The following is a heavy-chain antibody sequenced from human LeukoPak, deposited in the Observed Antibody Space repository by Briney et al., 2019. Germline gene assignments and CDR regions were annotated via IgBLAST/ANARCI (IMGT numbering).Heavy chain of an antibody. CDR3: ARDIEAAGLFLDY. CDR1: GFTFSSYW. D-gene: IGHD6-13*01. V-gene: IGHV3-7*01. CDR2: MKYDGSKK. Sequence: PGGSLRLSCAASGFTFSSYWMSWVRQAPGKGLEWVANMKYDGSKKYYVDSVKGRFTISRDNAKNSLYLQMSSLRAEDTAVYYCARDIEAAGLFLDYWGQGTLVTVSS. J-gene: IGHJ4*02.